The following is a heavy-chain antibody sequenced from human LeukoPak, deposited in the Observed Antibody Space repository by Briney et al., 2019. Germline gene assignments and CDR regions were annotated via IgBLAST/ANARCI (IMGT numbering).Heavy chain of an antibody. V-gene: IGHV3-30*02. D-gene: IGHD3-16*01. CDR2: IRYDGSNK. CDR3: AKDWARARDYYYYMDV. CDR1: GFTFSSYG. Sequence: GGSPRLSCAASGFTFSSYGMHWVRQAPGKGLEWVAVIRYDGSNKYYADSVKGRFTISRDNSKNTLYLQMNSLRAEDTAVYYCAKDWARARDYYYYMDVWGKGTTVTVSS. J-gene: IGHJ6*03.